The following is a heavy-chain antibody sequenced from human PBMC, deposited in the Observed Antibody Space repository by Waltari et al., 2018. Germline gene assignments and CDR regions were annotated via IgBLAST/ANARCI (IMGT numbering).Heavy chain of an antibody. CDR1: GYSFTSYW. D-gene: IGHD3-16*01. CDR3: ARDGRLLTTFFVDYGMDV. CDR2: IYPGDSDT. J-gene: IGHJ6*02. V-gene: IGHV5-51*01. Sequence: EVQLVQSGAEVKKPGESLKISCKGSGYSFTSYWIGWVRQMPGKGLEWMGIIYPGDSDTRYSPSFQGQVTISADKSISTAYLQWSSLKASDTAMYYCARDGRLLTTFFVDYGMDVWGQGTTVTVSS.